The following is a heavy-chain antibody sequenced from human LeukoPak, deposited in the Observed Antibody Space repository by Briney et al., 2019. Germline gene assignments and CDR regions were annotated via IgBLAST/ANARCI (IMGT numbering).Heavy chain of an antibody. D-gene: IGHD1-26*01. Sequence: GASVKVSCKASGYTFTSYDINWVRQATGQGLEWMGWMNPNSGNTGYAQKFQGRVTMTRNTSISTAYMEMSSLRSEDTAVYYCARGGTSGSGYYYYYMDVWGKGTTVTISS. CDR3: ARGGTSGSGYYYYYMDV. J-gene: IGHJ6*03. CDR1: GYTFTSYD. V-gene: IGHV1-8*01. CDR2: MNPNSGNT.